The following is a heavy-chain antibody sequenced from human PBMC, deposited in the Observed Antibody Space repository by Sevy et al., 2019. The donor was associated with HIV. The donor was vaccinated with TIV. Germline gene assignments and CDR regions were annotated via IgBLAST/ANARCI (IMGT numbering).Heavy chain of an antibody. J-gene: IGHJ4*02. V-gene: IGHV3-48*03. CDR2: ISSSFSI. Sequence: GGSLRLSCAASGFTFNVYEMNWVRHAPGKGLGWVSYISSSFSIYYADSGKGRFTISRDNAKNSLYLQMNSLRAEDTAVYYCTNYVHYWGQGTLVTISS. CDR3: TNYVHY. CDR1: GFTFNVYE.